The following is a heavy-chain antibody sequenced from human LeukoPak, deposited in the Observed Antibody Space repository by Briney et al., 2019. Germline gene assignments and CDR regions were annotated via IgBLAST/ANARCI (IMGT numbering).Heavy chain of an antibody. CDR3: ARVLAIFGLDTTDFYMDV. CDR2: IYTSGST. CDR1: GGSISSYY. Sequence: SETLSLTCTVSGGSISSYYWSWIRQPPGKGLEWIGYIYTSGSTNYNPSLKSRVAVSVDPSQNQVSLSLTFVTAADTAVYYCARVLAIFGLDTTDFYMDVWGKGTTVTVSS. V-gene: IGHV4-4*09. J-gene: IGHJ6*03. D-gene: IGHD3/OR15-3a*01.